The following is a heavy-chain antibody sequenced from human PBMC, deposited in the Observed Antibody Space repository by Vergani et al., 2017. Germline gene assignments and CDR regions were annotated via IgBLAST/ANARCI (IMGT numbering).Heavy chain of an antibody. CDR1: GFTFSSYS. CDR3: ARVGSDSSSPDKNDY. D-gene: IGHD6-13*01. J-gene: IGHJ4*02. Sequence: EVQLVESGGGLAKPGGSLRLSCAASGFTFSSYSMNWVRQAPGKGLEWVSSISSSSSYIYYADSVKGRFTISRDNAKNSLYLQMNSLRAEDTAVYYCARVGSDSSSPDKNDYWGQGTLVTVSS. V-gene: IGHV3-21*01. CDR2: ISSSSSYI.